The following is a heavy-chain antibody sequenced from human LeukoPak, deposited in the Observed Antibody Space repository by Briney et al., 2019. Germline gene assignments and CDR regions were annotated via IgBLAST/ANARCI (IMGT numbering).Heavy chain of an antibody. CDR3: ARRANYYDSSGPFDY. D-gene: IGHD3-22*01. CDR1: GGSIRSSSYY. Sequence: SETLSLTCTVSGGSIRSSSYYWGWIRQPPGKGLEWIGSIYYSGSTYYNPSLKSRVTISVDTSKNQFSLKLSSVTAADTAVYYCARRANYYDSSGPFDYWGQGTLVTVSS. V-gene: IGHV4-39*07. CDR2: IYYSGST. J-gene: IGHJ4*02.